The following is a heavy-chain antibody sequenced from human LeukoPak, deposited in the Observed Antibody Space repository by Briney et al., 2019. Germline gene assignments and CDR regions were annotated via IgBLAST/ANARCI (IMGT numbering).Heavy chain of an antibody. V-gene: IGHV3-30-3*01. CDR1: GFTFSSYA. J-gene: IGHJ4*02. CDR2: ISYDGSNI. Sequence: GRSLRLSCAASGFTFSSYAMHWVRQAPGKGLEWVSVISYDGSNIYYADSVKGRFTISRDNSKNTLYLQMNSLRAEDTDVYYCARDNLVIILYCWVQGTLDTVSS. D-gene: IGHD3/OR15-3a*01. CDR3: ARDNLVIILYC.